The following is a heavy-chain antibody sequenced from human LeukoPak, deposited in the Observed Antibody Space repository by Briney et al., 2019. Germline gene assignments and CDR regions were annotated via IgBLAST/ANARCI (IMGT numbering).Heavy chain of an antibody. CDR2: MYYSGST. D-gene: IGHD1-26*01. Sequence: PSETLSLTCTVSGGSISSSSFYWGWIRQPPGKGLEWIASMYYSGSTYYNPALKTRVTISVDTSKNQFSLKLRSVTAADTAVYYCARDNSVGDNAWWFDPWGQGTLVTVSS. CDR1: GGSISSSSFY. V-gene: IGHV4-39*07. J-gene: IGHJ5*02. CDR3: ARDNSVGDNAWWFDP.